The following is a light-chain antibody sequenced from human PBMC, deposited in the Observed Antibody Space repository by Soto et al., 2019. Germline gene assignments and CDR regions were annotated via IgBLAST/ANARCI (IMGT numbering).Light chain of an antibody. CDR2: GAS. Sequence: ETGLTQSPDTLSLSPGQRATLSCRASQSVSGNSLAWYQHKPGQAPRLLIYGASSRATGIPDRFSGSGSGTDFTLTISGLEPEDFAVYYCQYYGGPPHTFGQGTKLEIK. CDR3: QYYGGPPHT. J-gene: IGKJ2*01. V-gene: IGKV3-20*01. CDR1: QSVSGNS.